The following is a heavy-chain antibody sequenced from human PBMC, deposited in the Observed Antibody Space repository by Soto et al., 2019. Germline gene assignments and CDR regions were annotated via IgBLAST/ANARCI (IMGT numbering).Heavy chain of an antibody. Sequence: ASVKVSCKACGYTFTSYGISWVRQAPGQGLEWMGWISAYNGNTNYAQKLQGRVTMTTDTSTSTAYMELRSLRSDDTAVYYCARVHSSWYQEDYWGQGTLVTVSS. J-gene: IGHJ4*02. CDR2: ISAYNGNT. CDR1: GYTFTSYG. D-gene: IGHD6-13*01. V-gene: IGHV1-18*01. CDR3: ARVHSSWYQEDY.